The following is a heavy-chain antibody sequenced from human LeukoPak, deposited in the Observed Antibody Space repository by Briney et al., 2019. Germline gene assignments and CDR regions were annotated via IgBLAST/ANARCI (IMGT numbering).Heavy chain of an antibody. CDR1: GGSISSGGYY. Sequence: SETLSLTCTVSGGSISSGGYYWRWIRQHPGKGLEWIGYIYYSGSTYYNPSLKSRVTISVDTSKNQFSLKLSSVTAADTAVYYCARGVVVPAAIWFDPWGQGTLVTVSS. CDR2: IYYSGST. V-gene: IGHV4-31*03. J-gene: IGHJ5*02. CDR3: ARGVVVPAAIWFDP. D-gene: IGHD2-2*01.